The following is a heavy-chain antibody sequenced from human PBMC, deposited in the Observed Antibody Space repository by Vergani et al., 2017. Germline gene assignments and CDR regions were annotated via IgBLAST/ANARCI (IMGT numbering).Heavy chain of an antibody. CDR2: INPNSGGT. CDR1: GYTFTGYY. Sequence: QVQLVQSGAEVKKPGSSVKVSCKASGYTFTGYYMHWVRQAPGQGLEWMGWINPNSGGTNYEQKFQGRVTMTRDTSISTAYMELSRLRSDDTAVYYCASLGINMMATIDYWGQGTLVTVSS. CDR3: ASLGINMMATIDY. D-gene: IGHD5-24*01. V-gene: IGHV1-2*02. J-gene: IGHJ4*02.